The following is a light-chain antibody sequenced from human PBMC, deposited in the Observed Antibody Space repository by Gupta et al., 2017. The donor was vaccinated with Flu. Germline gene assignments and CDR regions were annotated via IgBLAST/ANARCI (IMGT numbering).Light chain of an antibody. V-gene: IGKV1-8*01. Sequence: IRMTQSPSSLSASTGDRVTITCRASQSINSYVAWYQQRPGKAPNLLIYAASTSQSGVPSRFSGNGSGTDFILTISRLESEDVATYYCQQDDYSPHTFGQGTKVEIK. CDR3: QQDDYSPHT. J-gene: IGKJ2*01. CDR1: QSINSY. CDR2: AAS.